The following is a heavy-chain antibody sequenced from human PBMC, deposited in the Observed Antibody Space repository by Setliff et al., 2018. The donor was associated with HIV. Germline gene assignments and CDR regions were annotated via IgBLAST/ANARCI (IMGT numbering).Heavy chain of an antibody. V-gene: IGHV4-34*01. D-gene: IGHD2-15*01. CDR2: VNHNGAT. CDR3: ARGGALPEGDGFDV. J-gene: IGHJ3*01. Sequence: SETLSLTCAVYVDSFSPFYWTWIRQSPGKRLEWIGEVNHNGATKSKPSLKSRVILSVDTSKNQFSLNLTSVTATDTGLCYCARGGALPEGDGFDVWSLGKMVTVSS. CDR1: VDSFSPFY.